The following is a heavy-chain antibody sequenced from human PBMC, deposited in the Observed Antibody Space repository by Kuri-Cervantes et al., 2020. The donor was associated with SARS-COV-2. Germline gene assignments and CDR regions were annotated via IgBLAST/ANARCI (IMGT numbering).Heavy chain of an antibody. CDR1: GGTFSSYA. CDR3: ARDPTLSSGSYYSSFDY. CDR2: INPSGGST. V-gene: IGHV1-46*01. Sequence: ASVKVSCKASGGTFSSYAISWVRQAPGQGLEWMGIINPSGGSTSYAQKFQGRVTMTGDTSTSTVYMELSSLRSEDTAVYYCARDPTLSSGSYYSSFDYWGQGTLVTVSS. D-gene: IGHD3-10*01. J-gene: IGHJ4*02.